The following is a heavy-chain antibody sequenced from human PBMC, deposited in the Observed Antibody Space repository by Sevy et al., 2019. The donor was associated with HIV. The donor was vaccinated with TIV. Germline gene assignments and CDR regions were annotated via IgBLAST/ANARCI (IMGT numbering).Heavy chain of an antibody. CDR3: AAVAADRGYFNV. CDR1: GFTLGDLY. V-gene: IGHV3-72*01. J-gene: IGHJ2*01. Sequence: GGSLRLSCAASGFTLGDLYMDWVRQAPGKGLKWIGRIRNRAKSSTTEDAASVKGRFSITRDDSKNLVYLQMNSLKTEDTARYYCAAVAADRGYFNVWGRGTLVTVSS. D-gene: IGHD6-19*01. CDR2: IRNRAKSSTT.